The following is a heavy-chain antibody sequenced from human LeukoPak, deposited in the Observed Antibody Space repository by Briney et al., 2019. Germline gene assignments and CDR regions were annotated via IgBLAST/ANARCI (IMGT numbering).Heavy chain of an antibody. Sequence: PGGSLRLSCAASGFSFSGSAMHWVRQASGKGLEWVGRIRSKANSYATAYAASVKGRFTITRDDSENTAYLQMNSLKTEDTAVYYCTREADYYGSGSYKPPDYWGQGTLVTVSS. D-gene: IGHD3-10*01. V-gene: IGHV3-73*01. J-gene: IGHJ4*02. CDR1: GFSFSGSA. CDR3: TREADYYGSGSYKPPDY. CDR2: IRSKANSYAT.